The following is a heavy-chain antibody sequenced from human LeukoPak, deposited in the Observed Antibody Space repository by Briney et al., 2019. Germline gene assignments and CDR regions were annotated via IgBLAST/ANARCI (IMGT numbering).Heavy chain of an antibody. V-gene: IGHV3-23*01. CDR2: ISGSGGST. CDR3: AKDPRRYCSSTSCYDGFDY. Sequence: PGGSLRLSCAASGFTFSSYAMSWVPQAPGKGLGWVSAISGSGGSTYYADSVKGRFTISRDNSKNTLYLQMNSLRAEDTAVYYCAKDPRRYCSSTSCYDGFDYWGQGTLVTVSS. D-gene: IGHD2-2*01. J-gene: IGHJ4*02. CDR1: GFTFSSYA.